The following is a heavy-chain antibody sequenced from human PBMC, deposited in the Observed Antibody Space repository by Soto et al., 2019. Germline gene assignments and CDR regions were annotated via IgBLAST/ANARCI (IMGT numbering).Heavy chain of an antibody. Sequence: GSLRLSCAASGFVFNNYAMSWVRQAPGKGLEWVATLSSGGGTTYYTDSVKGRFTISRDNSMNLLYLQMNSLRADDTAVYYCANDGAWSDSSHGYYSRGNYFDYWGQGSLVTVSS. V-gene: IGHV3-23*01. CDR1: GFVFNNYA. D-gene: IGHD3-22*01. J-gene: IGHJ4*02. CDR2: LSSGGGTT. CDR3: ANDGAWSDSSHGYYSRGNYFDY.